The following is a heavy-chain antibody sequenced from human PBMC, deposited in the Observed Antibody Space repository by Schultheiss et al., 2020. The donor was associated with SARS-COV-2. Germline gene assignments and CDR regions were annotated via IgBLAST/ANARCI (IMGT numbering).Heavy chain of an antibody. CDR1: GGSFSVYY. CDR2: IYTSGST. CDR3: ARSDIAVAGPYWYFDL. Sequence: SETLSLTCAVYGGSFSVYYWSWIRQPPGKGLEWIGRIYTSGSTNYNPSLKSRVTMSVDTSKNQFSLKLSSVTAADTAVYYCARSDIAVAGPYWYFDLWGRGTLVTVSS. D-gene: IGHD6-19*01. J-gene: IGHJ2*01. V-gene: IGHV4-59*10.